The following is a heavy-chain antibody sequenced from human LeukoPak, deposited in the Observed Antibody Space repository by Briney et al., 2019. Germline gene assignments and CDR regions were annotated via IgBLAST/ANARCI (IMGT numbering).Heavy chain of an antibody. Sequence: GGSLRLSCAASGFSFSSYGMHWVRQAPGKGLEWVSSISSSSSYIYYADSVKGRFTISRDNAKNSLYLQMNSLRAEDTAVYYCARVGPLQQWLVLDYWGQGTLVTVSS. D-gene: IGHD6-19*01. V-gene: IGHV3-21*01. CDR1: GFSFSSYG. CDR3: ARVGPLQQWLVLDY. CDR2: ISSSSSYI. J-gene: IGHJ4*02.